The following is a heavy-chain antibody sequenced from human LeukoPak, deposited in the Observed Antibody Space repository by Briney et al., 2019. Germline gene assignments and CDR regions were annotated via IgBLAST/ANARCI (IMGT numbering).Heavy chain of an antibody. Sequence: GGSLRLSCAASGFTFSSYGMHWVRQAPGKGLEWVSAISGSGGSTYYADSVKGRFTISRDFSKNTLYLQMNNLRAEDTAVYYCAKDRATVTPTVFDYWGQGTLVTVSS. V-gene: IGHV3-23*01. CDR2: ISGSGGST. J-gene: IGHJ4*02. CDR1: GFTFSSYG. D-gene: IGHD4-17*01. CDR3: AKDRATVTPTVFDY.